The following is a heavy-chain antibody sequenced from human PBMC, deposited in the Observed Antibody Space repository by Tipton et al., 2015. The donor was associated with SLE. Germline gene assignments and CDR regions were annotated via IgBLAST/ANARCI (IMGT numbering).Heavy chain of an antibody. V-gene: IGHV4-59*01. CDR3: ARVLLGGFYYGMDV. D-gene: IGHD2-15*01. J-gene: IGHJ6*02. Sequence: TLSLTCTVSGGSISSYYWSWIRQPPGKGLEWIGYIYYSGSTNYNPSLKSRVTISVDTSKNQFSLKLSSVTAADTAVYYCARVLLGGFYYGMDVWGQGTTVTVSS. CDR2: IYYSGST. CDR1: GGSISSYY.